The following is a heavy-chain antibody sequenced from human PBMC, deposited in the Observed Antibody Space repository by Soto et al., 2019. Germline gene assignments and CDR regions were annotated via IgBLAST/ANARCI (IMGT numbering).Heavy chain of an antibody. CDR1: GYTFTSYA. Sequence: ASVKVYCKASGYTFTSYAMHWVRQAPGPRLEWMGWINAGNGNTKYSQKFQGRVTITRDMSTSTAYMELRSLRSDETAVYYCAREPIAAAGPYFDYWGQGTLVTVSS. CDR2: INAGNGNT. V-gene: IGHV1-3*01. CDR3: AREPIAAAGPYFDY. D-gene: IGHD6-13*01. J-gene: IGHJ4*02.